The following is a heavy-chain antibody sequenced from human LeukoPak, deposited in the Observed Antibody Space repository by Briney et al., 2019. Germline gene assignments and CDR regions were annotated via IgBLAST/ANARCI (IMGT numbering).Heavy chain of an antibody. J-gene: IGHJ4*02. CDR1: VFTFSSYS. D-gene: IGHD2-2*01. V-gene: IGHV3-21*01. CDR3: ARLGGIVVVPAAMFDY. CDR2: ISSSSSYI. Sequence: GGSLRLSCAASVFTFSSYSMNGVRQAPGKGREWVSSISSSSSYIYYADSVKGRFTISRDNAKNSLYLQMNSLRAEDTAAYYCARLGGIVVVPAAMFDYWGQGTLVTVSS.